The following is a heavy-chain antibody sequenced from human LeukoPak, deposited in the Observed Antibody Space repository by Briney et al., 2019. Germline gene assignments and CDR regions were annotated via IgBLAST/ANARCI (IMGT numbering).Heavy chain of an antibody. V-gene: IGHV1-18*01. CDR1: GYTFTSYG. Sequence: EASVKVSCKASGYTFTSYGISWVRQAPGQGLEWMGWISVYNGNTNYAQKLQGRFTMTTDTSTSTAYMELRSLRPDDTAVNYCARDLGITMVRGVPRFDYWGQGTLVTVSS. D-gene: IGHD3-10*01. CDR2: ISVYNGNT. J-gene: IGHJ4*02. CDR3: ARDLGITMVRGVPRFDY.